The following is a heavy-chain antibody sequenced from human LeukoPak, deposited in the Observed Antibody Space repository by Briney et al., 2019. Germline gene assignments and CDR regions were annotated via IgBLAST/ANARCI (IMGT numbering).Heavy chain of an antibody. CDR1: GFTFSDYY. J-gene: IGHJ6*02. CDR2: ISSSGSTI. D-gene: IGHD3-3*01. CDR3: ARGSDYDFWSGLYGMDV. V-gene: IGHV3-11*04. Sequence: PGGSLRLSCAASGFTFSDYYMSWIRQAPGKGLEWVSYISSSGSTIYYADSVKGRFTISRDNSKNTLYLQMNSLRAEDTAVYYCARGSDYDFWSGLYGMDVWGQGTTVTVSS.